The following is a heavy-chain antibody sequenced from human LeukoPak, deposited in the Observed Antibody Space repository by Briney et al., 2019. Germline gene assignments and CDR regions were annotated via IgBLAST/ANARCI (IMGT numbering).Heavy chain of an antibody. CDR2: ISAYNGNT. CDR1: GYTFTSYG. Sequence: DSVKVSCKASGYTFTSYGISWVRQAPGQGLEWMGWISAYNGNTNYAQKLQGRVTMTTDTSTSTAYMELRSLRSDDTAVYYCARDQSIVGATIVDYWGQGTLVTVSS. V-gene: IGHV1-18*01. J-gene: IGHJ4*02. D-gene: IGHD1-26*01. CDR3: ARDQSIVGATIVDY.